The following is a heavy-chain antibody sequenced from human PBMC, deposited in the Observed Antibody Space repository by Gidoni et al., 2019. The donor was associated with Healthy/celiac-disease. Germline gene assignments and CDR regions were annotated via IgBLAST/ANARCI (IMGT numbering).Heavy chain of an antibody. D-gene: IGHD6-6*01. CDR1: GFTFGDYA. Sequence: EVQLVESGGGLVQPGRSLRPSWTASGFTFGDYAMSWVRQAPGKGLGWVCFIRSKAYGGTTEDAATVKGRFTISRDDSKSIAYMQMNSLKTEDTAVYYCTRDIGKYSSSLMDVWGQGTTVTVSS. CDR3: TRDIGKYSSSLMDV. V-gene: IGHV3-49*04. CDR2: IRSKAYGGTT. J-gene: IGHJ6*02.